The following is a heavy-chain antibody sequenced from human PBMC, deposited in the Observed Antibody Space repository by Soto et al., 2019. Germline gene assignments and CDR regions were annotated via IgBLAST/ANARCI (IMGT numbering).Heavy chain of an antibody. Sequence: LRLSCAASVFTFSSYSMNWVPQAPGKGLEWVSSISSSSSYIYYADSVKGRFTISRDNAKNSLYLQMNSLRAEDTAVYYCARDAVVVAATLDYWGQGTLVTVSS. CDR3: ARDAVVVAATLDY. CDR1: VFTFSSYS. D-gene: IGHD2-15*01. CDR2: ISSSSSYI. J-gene: IGHJ4*02. V-gene: IGHV3-21*01.